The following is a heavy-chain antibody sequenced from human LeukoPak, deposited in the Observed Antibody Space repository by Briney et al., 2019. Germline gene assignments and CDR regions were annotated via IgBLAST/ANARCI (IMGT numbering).Heavy chain of an antibody. D-gene: IGHD3-10*01. Sequence: GGSLRLSCAASGFTFSSYAMTCVRHAPGKGLETVAGISGSGGAAYHAGSVECRFTISRDNSKNTLFLQMNSLRAEDTAVYYCAKGYSGSGTYYTPFDYWGQGTLVTVSA. V-gene: IGHV3-23*01. CDR1: GFTFSSYA. CDR2: ISGSGGAA. J-gene: IGHJ4*02. CDR3: AKGYSGSGTYYTPFDY.